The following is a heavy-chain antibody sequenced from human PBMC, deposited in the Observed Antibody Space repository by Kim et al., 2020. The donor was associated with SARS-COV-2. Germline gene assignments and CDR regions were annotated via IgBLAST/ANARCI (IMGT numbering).Heavy chain of an antibody. J-gene: IGHJ2*01. Sequence: QKFQGRVTITRDTSASAAYMELSSLRSEDTAVYYCAREQWLVLPYWYFDLWGRGTLVTVSS. V-gene: IGHV1-3*01. CDR3: AREQWLVLPYWYFDL. D-gene: IGHD6-19*01.